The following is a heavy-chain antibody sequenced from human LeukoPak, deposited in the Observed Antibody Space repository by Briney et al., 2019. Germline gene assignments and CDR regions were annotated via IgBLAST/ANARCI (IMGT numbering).Heavy chain of an antibody. Sequence: GASVKVSCKASGYNFASHTIHWVRQAPGQSLEWMGWTNAGNGNTKYSQKFQGRVTTSRDTSASTAYMELSSLRSEDTAVFYCARDRRYYVSGGKDGFDIWGQGTMVTVSS. V-gene: IGHV1-3*01. J-gene: IGHJ3*02. CDR2: TNAGNGNT. CDR1: GYNFASHT. D-gene: IGHD3-10*01. CDR3: ARDRRYYVSGGKDGFDI.